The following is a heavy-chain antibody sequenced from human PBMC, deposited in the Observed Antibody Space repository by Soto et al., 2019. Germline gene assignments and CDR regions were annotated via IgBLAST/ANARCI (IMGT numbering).Heavy chain of an antibody. CDR1: GGSFSGHY. D-gene: IGHD6-19*01. V-gene: IGHV4-34*01. J-gene: IGHJ5*02. CDR2: INHRGNT. Sequence: SETLSLTCAVYGGSFSGHYWSWIRQPPGKGLEWIGEINHRGNTNYNPSLKSRVTISVDTSNNQCSLKLRSVTAADTAVYYCAGMPYTSGLRFDPWGPGTLVTASS. CDR3: AGMPYTSGLRFDP.